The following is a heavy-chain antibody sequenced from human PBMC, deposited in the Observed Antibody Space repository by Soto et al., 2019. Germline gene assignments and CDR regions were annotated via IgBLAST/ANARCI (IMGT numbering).Heavy chain of an antibody. CDR3: ARDRVTPGKVVARRDFYSLDV. D-gene: IGHD3-22*01. CDR2: IYYSGRT. J-gene: IGHJ6*02. V-gene: IGHV4-31*03. CDR1: GVSISSGGYY. Sequence: KTSETLSLTCTVSGVSISSGGYYWSWIRQHPGKGLEWIGNIYYSGRTNCNPSLKSRVTMSLDTSKNQFSLKLSSVTAADTAVFYCARDRVTPGKVVARRDFYSLDVWGQGTTVTVSS.